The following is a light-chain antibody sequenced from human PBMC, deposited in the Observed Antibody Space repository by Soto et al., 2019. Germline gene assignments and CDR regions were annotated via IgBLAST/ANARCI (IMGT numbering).Light chain of an antibody. CDR1: QSVSSN. CDR3: QQYNNWPLT. CDR2: GAS. V-gene: IGKV3-15*01. Sequence: EIVMTQSPATLSVSPGERATLSCRASQSVSSNLAWYQQQPGQAPTLLIYGASTRATGFPARFSGSGSGTEFTLTISSLQSEDFAFYYCQQYNNWPLTFGGGTKVEIK. J-gene: IGKJ4*01.